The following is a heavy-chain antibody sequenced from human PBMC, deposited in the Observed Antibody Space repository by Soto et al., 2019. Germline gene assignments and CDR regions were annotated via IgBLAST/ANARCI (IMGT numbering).Heavy chain of an antibody. J-gene: IGHJ3*02. CDR3: AALDSSGYYYEAFDI. CDR1: GFTFTSSA. V-gene: IGHV1-58*01. D-gene: IGHD3-22*01. Sequence: SVKVSCKASGFTFTSSAVQWVRQARGQRLEWIGWIVVGSGSTNYAQKFQERVTITRDMSTSTAYMELSSLRSEDTAVYYCAALDSSGYYYEAFDIWGQVTMVTVSS. CDR2: IVVGSGST.